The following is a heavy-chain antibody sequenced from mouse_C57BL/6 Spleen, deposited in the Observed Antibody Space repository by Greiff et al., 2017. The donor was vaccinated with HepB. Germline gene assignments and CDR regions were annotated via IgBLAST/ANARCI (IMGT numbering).Heavy chain of an antibody. CDR1: GYTFTSYW. Sequence: QVQLKQPGAELVKPGASVKMSCKASGYTFTSYWITWVKQRPGQGLEWIGDIYPGSGSTNYNEKFKSKATLTVDTSSSTAYMQLSSLTSEDSAVYYCARHGNYGSHFDYWGQGTTLTVSS. CDR2: IYPGSGST. CDR3: ARHGNYGSHFDY. D-gene: IGHD2-1*01. J-gene: IGHJ2*01. V-gene: IGHV1-55*01.